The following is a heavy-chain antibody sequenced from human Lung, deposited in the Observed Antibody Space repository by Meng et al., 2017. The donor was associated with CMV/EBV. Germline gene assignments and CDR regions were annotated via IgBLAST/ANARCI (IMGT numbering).Heavy chain of an antibody. J-gene: IGHJ4*02. V-gene: IGHV7-4-1*01. D-gene: IGHD6-19*01. CDR1: GYTFTSSS. CDR3: ARGNGWRFDY. Sequence: QVQLVQSGSELKKPGDSVKVSGQAAGYTFTSSSMNWVRHATGQGLEWMGWININTGNPTYAQGFTGRFVFSLDTSVSTAYLQIDSLKADDTAVYYCARGNGWRFDYWGQGTLVTVSS. CDR2: ININTGNP.